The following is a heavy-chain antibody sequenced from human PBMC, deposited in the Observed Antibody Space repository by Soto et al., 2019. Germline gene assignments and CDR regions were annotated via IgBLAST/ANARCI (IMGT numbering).Heavy chain of an antibody. CDR3: ARDRSSSYYYYGMDV. CDR2: ISYDGSNK. V-gene: IGHV3-30-3*01. CDR1: GFTFSSYS. D-gene: IGHD6-6*01. J-gene: IGHJ6*02. Sequence: PXVSLGLSSAASGFTFSSYSMHWVREAPGKGLEWVAVISYDGSNKYYADSVKGRFTISRDNSKNTLYLQMNSLRAEDTAVYYCARDRSSSYYYYGMDVWGQGTTVTVSS.